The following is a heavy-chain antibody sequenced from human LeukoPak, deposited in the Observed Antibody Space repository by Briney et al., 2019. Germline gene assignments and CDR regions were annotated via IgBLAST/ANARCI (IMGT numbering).Heavy chain of an antibody. CDR3: ARAEQLQRFDY. V-gene: IGHV1-69*13. D-gene: IGHD1-1*01. CDR2: IIPIFATA. Sequence: SVNVSCKASVGGFSSYAISCVPQSPGQGLECMRGIIPIFATANYAQKFHCRVTITAEESTRTDDMELSSRRSEHTAVYYCARAEQLQRFDYWGQGTLVSVSS. CDR1: VGGFSSYA. J-gene: IGHJ4*02.